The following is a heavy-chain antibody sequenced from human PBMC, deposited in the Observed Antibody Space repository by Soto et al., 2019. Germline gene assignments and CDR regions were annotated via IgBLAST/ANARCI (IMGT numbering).Heavy chain of an antibody. Sequence: SETLSLTCAVSGGSISSGGYSWSWIRQPPGKGLEWIGYIYQSGSTHYNPSLKGRVTISVDRSKNQFSLKLSSVTAADTAVYYCARDQREGNWFDPWGHGTLVTVSS. J-gene: IGHJ5*02. CDR3: ARDQREGNWFDP. CDR2: IYQSGST. V-gene: IGHV4-30-2*01. CDR1: GGSISSGGYS.